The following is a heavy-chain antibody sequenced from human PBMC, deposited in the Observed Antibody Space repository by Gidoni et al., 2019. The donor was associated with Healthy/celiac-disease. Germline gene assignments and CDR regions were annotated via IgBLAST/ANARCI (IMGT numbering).Heavy chain of an antibody. V-gene: IGHV1-69*01. CDR3: ASQIHYYDSSGYYPTPFDY. Sequence: QVQLVQSGAEVKKPGSSVKVSCKASGGTFSSYAISWVRQAPGQGLEWMGGIIPLFGTANYAQKFQGRVTITADESTSTAYMELSRLRSEDTAVYYCASQIHYYDSSGYYPTPFDYWGQGTLVTVSS. J-gene: IGHJ4*02. D-gene: IGHD3-22*01. CDR1: GGTFSSYA. CDR2: IIPLFGTA.